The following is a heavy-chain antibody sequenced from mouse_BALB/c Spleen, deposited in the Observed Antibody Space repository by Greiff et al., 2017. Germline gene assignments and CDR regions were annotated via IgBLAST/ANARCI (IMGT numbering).Heavy chain of an antibody. CDR1: GYAFSSSW. Sequence: QVQLKQSGPELVKPGASVKISCKASGYAFSSSWMNWVKQRPGQGLEWIGRIYPGDGDTNYNGKFKGKATLTADKSSSTAYMQLSSLTSVDSAVYFGARDYRYDAWGQGTLVTVSA. CDR3: ARDYRYDA. D-gene: IGHD2-14*01. CDR2: IYPGDGDT. V-gene: IGHV1-82*01. J-gene: IGHJ3*01.